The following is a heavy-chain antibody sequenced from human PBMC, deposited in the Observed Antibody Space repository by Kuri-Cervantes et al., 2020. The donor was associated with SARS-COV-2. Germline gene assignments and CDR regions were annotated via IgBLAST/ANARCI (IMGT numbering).Heavy chain of an antibody. D-gene: IGHD3-9*01. J-gene: IGHJ3*02. V-gene: IGHV4-31*02. CDR3: ARVGANYDILTGYYGLSAFDI. CDR1: GGSISSGGYY. Sequence: SCTVSGGSISSGGYYWSWIRQHPGKGLEWIGYIYYSGSTYYNPSLKSRVTISVDTSKNQFSLKLSSVTAADTAVYYCARVGANYDILTGYYGLSAFDIWGQGTMVTVSS. CDR2: IYYSGST.